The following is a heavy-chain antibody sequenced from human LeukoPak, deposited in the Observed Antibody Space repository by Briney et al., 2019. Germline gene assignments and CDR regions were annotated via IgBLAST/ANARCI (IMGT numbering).Heavy chain of an antibody. J-gene: IGHJ4*02. CDR2: INHSGST. D-gene: IGHD3-9*01. CDR1: GGSFSGYY. V-gene: IGHV4-34*01. CDR3: AREYYDILTGYYPFDY. Sequence: KPSEALSLTCAVYGGSFSGYYWSWIRQPPGKGLEWLGEINHSGSTNYNPSLKSRVTISVDTSKNQFSLKLSSVTAADTAVYYCAREYYDILTGYYPFDYWGQGTLVTISS.